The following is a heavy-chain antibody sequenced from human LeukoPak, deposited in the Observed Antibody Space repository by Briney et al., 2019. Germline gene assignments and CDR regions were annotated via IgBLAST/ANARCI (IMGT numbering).Heavy chain of an antibody. D-gene: IGHD3-3*01. V-gene: IGHV1-2*02. CDR2: INPNSGGT. CDR3: ARRGDDFWSGYYTGLAFDI. J-gene: IGHJ3*02. CDR1: GYTFTGYY. Sequence: ASVKVSCKASGYTFTGYYMHWVRQAPGQGPEWMGWINPNSGGTNYAQKFQGRVTMTRDTSISTAYMELSRLRSDDTAVYYCARRGDDFWSGYYTGLAFDIWGQGTMVTVSS.